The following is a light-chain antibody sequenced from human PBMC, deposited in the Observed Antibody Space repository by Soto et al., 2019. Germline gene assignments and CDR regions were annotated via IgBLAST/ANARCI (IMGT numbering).Light chain of an antibody. Sequence: DIQLTQSPSFLSASVGERDTLTWRASQGIASYLAWYQQKPGKAPKLLIYAASTLQSGVPTRFSGSGSGTEFTLTISSLQPEDFATYYCQQLNSYPITFGQGTRLEIK. V-gene: IGKV1-9*01. CDR1: QGIASY. CDR2: AAS. J-gene: IGKJ5*01. CDR3: QQLNSYPIT.